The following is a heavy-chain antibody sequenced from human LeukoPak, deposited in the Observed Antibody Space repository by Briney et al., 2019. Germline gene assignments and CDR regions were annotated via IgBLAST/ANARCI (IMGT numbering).Heavy chain of an antibody. CDR3: ARIRRQQLAN. CDR1: GGSISSSSYY. D-gene: IGHD6-13*01. J-gene: IGHJ4*02. V-gene: IGHV4-39*01. CDR2: IYYSGST. Sequence: SETLSLTCTVSGGSISSSSYYWGWIRQPPGKGLEWIGSIYYSGSTYYNPSLKSRVTISVDTSKNQFSLKLSSVTAADTAVYYCARIRRQQLANWGQGTLVTVSS.